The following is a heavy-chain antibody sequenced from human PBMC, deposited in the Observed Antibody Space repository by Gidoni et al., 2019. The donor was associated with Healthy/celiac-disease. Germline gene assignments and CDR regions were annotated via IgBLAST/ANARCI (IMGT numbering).Heavy chain of an antibody. V-gene: IGHV4-34*01. D-gene: IGHD5-18*01. J-gene: IGHJ4*02. CDR2: INHSGST. CDR3: ARASGGYSYGYEDY. Sequence: QVQLQQWGAGLLQPSETLSLTCAVHGGSFSGYYWSWLRQPPGKGLGWIGEINHSGSTNYNPSLKSRVTISVDTPKNQFSLKLSSVTAADTAVYYCARASGGYSYGYEDYWGQGTLVTVSS. CDR1: GGSFSGYY.